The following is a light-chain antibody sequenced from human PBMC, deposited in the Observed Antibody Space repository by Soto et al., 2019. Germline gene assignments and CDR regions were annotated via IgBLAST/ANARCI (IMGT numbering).Light chain of an antibody. Sequence: VLTQTPLSSPVALGQPASISCKSSQTLVYTDGNIFLNWFHQRPVQPPRLLICKVSDRFSGVLDRFSGSGARTNFILRIKRVEAEGVGGYLFMQATHVLLIFGGGTKVAIK. CDR2: KVS. V-gene: IGKV2-24*01. CDR1: QTLVYTDGNIF. J-gene: IGKJ4*01. CDR3: MQATHVLLI.